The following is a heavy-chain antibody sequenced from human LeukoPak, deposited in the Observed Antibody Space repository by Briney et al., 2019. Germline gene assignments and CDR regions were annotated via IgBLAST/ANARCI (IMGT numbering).Heavy chain of an antibody. V-gene: IGHV1-2*02. D-gene: IGHD3-3*01. J-gene: IGHJ6*03. CDR3: AREAIFGGYYMEV. Sequence: ASVKVSCKACGYTFTGYYMHWVRQAPGQGLEWMGWINPNSGGTNYAQKFQGRVTMTRDTSISTAYMEPSRLRSDDTAVYYCAREAIFGGYYMEVWGKGTTVTVSS. CDR1: GYTFTGYY. CDR2: INPNSGGT.